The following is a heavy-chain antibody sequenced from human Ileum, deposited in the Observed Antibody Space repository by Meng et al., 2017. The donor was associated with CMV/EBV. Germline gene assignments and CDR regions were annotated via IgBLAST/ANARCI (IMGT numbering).Heavy chain of an antibody. CDR2: INHSGST. Sequence: SETLSLTCAVYGGSFSGYYWSWIRQPPGKGLEWIGEINHSGSTNYNPSLKSRVTIPVDTSKNQFSLKLSSVTAADTAVYYRARDRVLLFTYYYYYGMDVWGQGTKVTVS. V-gene: IGHV4-34*01. J-gene: IGHJ6*02. CDR1: GGSFSGYY. CDR3: ARDRVLLFTYYYYYGMDV. D-gene: IGHD2-21*01.